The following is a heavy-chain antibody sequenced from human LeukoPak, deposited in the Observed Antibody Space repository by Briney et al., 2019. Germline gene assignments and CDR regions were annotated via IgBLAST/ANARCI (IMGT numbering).Heavy chain of an antibody. Sequence: GGSLRLSCATSGFTFNIYTMVWLRQAPGKGLEWVAVLRGDGTTKFYTDSVKDRFTISRDTAKNTLFQQMNSLRADDTAVYYCARDWGLDTWGQGTLVAVPS. D-gene: IGHD3-16*01. V-gene: IGHV3-30*04. CDR2: LRGDGTTK. CDR3: ARDWGLDT. J-gene: IGHJ5*02. CDR1: GFTFNIYT.